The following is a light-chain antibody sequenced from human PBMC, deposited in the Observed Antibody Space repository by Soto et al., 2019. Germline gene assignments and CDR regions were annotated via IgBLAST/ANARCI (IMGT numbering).Light chain of an antibody. J-gene: IGKJ1*01. CDR3: QQYRNWPRT. V-gene: IGKV3-15*01. CDR2: GAS. CDR1: QSVDIN. Sequence: IELTRSLATLSVSPGERVTLSCRASQSVDINLAWYQQKPGQAPRLLIYGASTRAIDMPGRFSGRGSGTEFTLTISSLQYEDFAVYYCQQYRNWPRTFGQGTNVDIK.